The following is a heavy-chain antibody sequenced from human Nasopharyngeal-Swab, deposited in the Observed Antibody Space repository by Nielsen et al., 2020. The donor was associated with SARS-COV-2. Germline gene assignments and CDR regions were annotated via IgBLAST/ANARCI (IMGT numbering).Heavy chain of an antibody. V-gene: IGHV3-30*18. Sequence: PGKGLEWGAVISYDGSNKYYADSVKGRFTISRDNSKDTLYLQMNSLRAEDTAVYYCAKDLGVGYYDSSGYYSDAFDIWGQGTMVTVSS. CDR3: AKDLGVGYYDSSGYYSDAFDI. D-gene: IGHD3-22*01. J-gene: IGHJ3*02. CDR2: ISYDGSNK.